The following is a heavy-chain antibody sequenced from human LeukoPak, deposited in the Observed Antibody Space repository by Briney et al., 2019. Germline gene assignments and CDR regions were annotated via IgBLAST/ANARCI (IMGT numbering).Heavy chain of an antibody. J-gene: IGHJ6*03. CDR3: ARGRNYYYYYYMDV. V-gene: IGHV4-34*01. Sequence: SGTLSLTCAVYGGSFSGYYWSWIRQPPGKGLEWIGEINHSGSTNYNPSLKSRVTISVDTSKNQFSLKLSSVTAADTAVYYCARGRNYYYYYYMDVWGKGTTVTVSS. CDR1: GGSFSGYY. CDR2: INHSGST.